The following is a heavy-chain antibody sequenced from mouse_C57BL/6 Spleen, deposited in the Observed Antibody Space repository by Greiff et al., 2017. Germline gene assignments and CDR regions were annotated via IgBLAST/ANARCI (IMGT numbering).Heavy chain of an antibody. Sequence: QVQLQQPGAELVKPGASVKMSCKASGYTFTSYWITWVKQRPGQGLEWIGDIYPGSGSTNYNEKFKSKATLTVDTSSSTAYMQLSSLTSEDSAVYYSARREAHYYGSSYSDNRGEGTTLTVSS. CDR3: ARREAHYYGSSYSDN. V-gene: IGHV1-55*01. J-gene: IGHJ2*01. D-gene: IGHD1-1*01. CDR1: GYTFTSYW. CDR2: IYPGSGST.